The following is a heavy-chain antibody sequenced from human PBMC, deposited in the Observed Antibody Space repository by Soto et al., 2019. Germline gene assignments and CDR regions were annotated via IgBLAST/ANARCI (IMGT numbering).Heavy chain of an antibody. CDR2: IWYDGSNK. D-gene: IGHD4-17*01. Sequence: GGSLRLSCAASGFAFSGYAMHWVRQAPGKGLEWVTIIWYDGSNKYYADSVKGRFTISRDNSKNTMYLQMNSLRVEDTAVYYCARDLTTRYFDYWGQGTLVTVSS. V-gene: IGHV3-33*01. CDR3: ARDLTTRYFDY. CDR1: GFAFSGYA. J-gene: IGHJ4*02.